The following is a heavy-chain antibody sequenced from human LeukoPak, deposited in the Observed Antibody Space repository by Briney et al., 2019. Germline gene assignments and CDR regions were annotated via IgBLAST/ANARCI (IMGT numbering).Heavy chain of an antibody. J-gene: IGHJ4*02. Sequence: SGPALVNPTPTLTLTCTFSGFSLRTSGMRVSWIRQPPAKALEWLARIDWDDDKFYSTSLKTRLTISKDTSKNQVVLTMTNMDPVDTATYYCARIGGSGWLDYWGQGTLVTVSS. CDR1: GFSLRTSGMR. CDR2: IDWDDDK. V-gene: IGHV2-70*04. CDR3: ARIGGSGWLDY. D-gene: IGHD6-19*01.